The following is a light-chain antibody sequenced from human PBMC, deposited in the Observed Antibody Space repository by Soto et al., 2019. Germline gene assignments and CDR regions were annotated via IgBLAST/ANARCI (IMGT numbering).Light chain of an antibody. Sequence: EIVLTQSPGTLPLSPGERATLSCRASQSVSSNYLVWYQQKPGQAPRPLIYGASSRATGIPDRFSGSGSGPDFTLTISRLEPEDSTVYYCHQYANSPFTFGQGTKLEIK. CDR3: HQYANSPFT. J-gene: IGKJ2*01. CDR2: GAS. V-gene: IGKV3-20*01. CDR1: QSVSSNY.